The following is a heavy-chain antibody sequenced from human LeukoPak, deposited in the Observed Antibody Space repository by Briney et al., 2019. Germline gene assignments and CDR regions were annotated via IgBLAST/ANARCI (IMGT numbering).Heavy chain of an antibody. CDR1: GFTFDDYA. J-gene: IGHJ2*01. V-gene: IGHV3-9*01. CDR3: AKDEGDSYYWYFDL. CDR2: ISWNSGSI. Sequence: PGGSLRLSCAASGFTFDDYAMHWVRQAPGKGLEWVSGISWNSGSIGYADSVKGRFTISRDNAKNSLYLQMNSLRAEDTALYYCAKDEGDSYYWYFDLWGRGTLVTVSS. D-gene: IGHD2-21*02.